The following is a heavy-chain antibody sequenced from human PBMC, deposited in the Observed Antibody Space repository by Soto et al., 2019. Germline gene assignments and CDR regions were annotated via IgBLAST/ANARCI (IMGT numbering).Heavy chain of an antibody. CDR2: ISSSGSTI. CDR1: GFTFSSYE. V-gene: IGHV3-48*03. D-gene: IGHD3-3*01. J-gene: IGHJ6*02. Sequence: GGSLRLSCAASGFTFSSYEMNWVRQAPGKGLEWVSYISSSGSTIYYADSVKGRFTISGDNAKNSLYLQMNSLRAEDTAVYYCARGPLITIFGVVIDAHYYGMDVWGQGTTVTVSS. CDR3: ARGPLITIFGVVIDAHYYGMDV.